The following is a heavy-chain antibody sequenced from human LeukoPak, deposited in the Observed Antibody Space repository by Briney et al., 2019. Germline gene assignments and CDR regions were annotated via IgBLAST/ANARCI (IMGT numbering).Heavy chain of an antibody. CDR1: GFILSNHN. J-gene: IGHJ2*01. CDR3: ATYGGNSPDWYFDL. Sequence: PGGSLRLSCAASGFILSNHNMNWVRRAPGKGLEWVSVIYSGGSTYYADSVKGRFTISRDNSKNTLYLQTNSLRAEDTAVYYCATYGGNSPDWYFDLWGRGTLVTVSS. CDR2: IYSGGST. D-gene: IGHD4-23*01. V-gene: IGHV3-53*01.